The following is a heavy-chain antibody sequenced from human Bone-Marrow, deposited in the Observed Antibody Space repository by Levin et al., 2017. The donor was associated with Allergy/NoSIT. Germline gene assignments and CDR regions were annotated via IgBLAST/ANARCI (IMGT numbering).Heavy chain of an antibody. D-gene: IGHD2-2*01. V-gene: IGHV3-23*01. J-gene: IGHJ5*02. CDR1: GFSFGSYA. CDR3: AKDSGRSCYLCWFDP. Sequence: SGGSLRRSCAASGFSFGSYAMTWVRQAPGKGLEWVSAISARGDSTFYADSVKGRFTISRDNSKNTLYLQMHSLRADDTAVYFCAKDSGRSCYLCWFDPWGQGTLVTVSS. CDR2: ISARGDST.